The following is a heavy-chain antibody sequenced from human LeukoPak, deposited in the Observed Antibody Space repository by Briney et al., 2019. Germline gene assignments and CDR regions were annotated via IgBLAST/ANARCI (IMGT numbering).Heavy chain of an antibody. D-gene: IGHD3-10*01. CDR3: ARGPFGGYGSGSPRWFDP. Sequence: SETLSLTCAVSGGSFSGYYWSWIRQPPGKGLEWIGEINHSGSTNYNPSLKSRVTISVDMSKNQFSLKLSSVTAADTAVYYCARGPFGGYGSGSPRWFDPWGQGTLVTVSS. CDR2: INHSGST. J-gene: IGHJ5*02. CDR1: GGSFSGYY. V-gene: IGHV4-34*01.